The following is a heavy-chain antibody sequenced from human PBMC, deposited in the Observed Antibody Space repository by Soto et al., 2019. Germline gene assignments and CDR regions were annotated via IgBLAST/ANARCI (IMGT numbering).Heavy chain of an antibody. D-gene: IGHD6-13*01. V-gene: IGHV5-51*01. CDR2: IYPGDSAT. CDR3: ARHPCSICAIDY. CDR1: GYRFTSYW. J-gene: IGHJ4*02. Sequence: PGQSLKISCKGSGYRFTSYWSGWVRQMPGKGLEWMGIIYPGDSATRYSPSFQGQVTISADKSISTAYLQWSSLRAADTAMYYCARHPCSICAIDYWGKGTMV.